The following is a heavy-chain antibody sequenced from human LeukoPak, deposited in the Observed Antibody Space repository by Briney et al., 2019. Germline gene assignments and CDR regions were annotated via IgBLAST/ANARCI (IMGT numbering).Heavy chain of an antibody. V-gene: IGHV3-33*01. J-gene: IGHJ5*01. CDR3: ARGWWRDRRKHIVGATEWFDP. CDR1: GFTFSSYG. CDR2: IWYDGSNK. Sequence: QPGGSLRLSCAASGFTFSSYGMHWVRQAPGKGLEWVAVIWYDGSNKYYVDSVKGRFTISRDNSKNTLYLQMNSLRAEDTAVYYCARGWWRDRRKHIVGATEWFDPWGQGTLVTVSS. D-gene: IGHD1-26*01.